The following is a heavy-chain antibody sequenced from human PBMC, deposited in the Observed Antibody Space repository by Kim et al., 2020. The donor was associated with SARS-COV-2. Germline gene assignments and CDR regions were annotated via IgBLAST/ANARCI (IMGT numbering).Heavy chain of an antibody. Sequence: SETLSLTCAVYGGSFSGYYWSWIRQPPGKGLEWIGEINHSGSTNYNPSLKSRVTISVDTSKNQFSLKLSSVTAADTAVYYCARPARGLYNYYGMDVWGQGTTVTVSS. D-gene: IGHD5-12*01. J-gene: IGHJ6*02. CDR1: GGSFSGYY. CDR3: ARPARGLYNYYGMDV. V-gene: IGHV4-34*01. CDR2: INHSGST.